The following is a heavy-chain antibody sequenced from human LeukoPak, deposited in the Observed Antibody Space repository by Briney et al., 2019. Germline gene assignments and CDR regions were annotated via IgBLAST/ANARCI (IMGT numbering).Heavy chain of an antibody. CDR2: ISGSGGST. D-gene: IGHD3-16*02. J-gene: IGHJ4*02. Sequence: GGSLRLSCAASGFTFSSYAMIWVRQAPGKGLEWVSAISGSGGSTYYADSVKGRFTISRDNSKNTLYLQMNSLRAEDTAVYYCAKSESGLRLGELSSFDYWGQGTLVTVSS. CDR1: GFTFSSYA. V-gene: IGHV3-23*01. CDR3: AKSESGLRLGELSSFDY.